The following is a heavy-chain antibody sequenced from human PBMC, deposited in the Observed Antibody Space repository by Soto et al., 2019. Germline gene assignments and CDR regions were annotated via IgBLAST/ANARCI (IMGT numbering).Heavy chain of an antibody. D-gene: IGHD4-17*01. CDR1: GFIFDEYA. CDR2: ISWNSGNI. Sequence: EVQLVESGGGLVQPGRSLRLSCAASGFIFDEYAMHWVRQAPGKGLELVSSISWNSGNIGYADSVKGRFTISRENAKNSRYLQMNSVRGEDTAFYYCEKGASTTVFAFNDYGGQGTLGTVSS. J-gene: IGHJ4*02. CDR3: EKGASTTVFAFNDY. V-gene: IGHV3-9*01.